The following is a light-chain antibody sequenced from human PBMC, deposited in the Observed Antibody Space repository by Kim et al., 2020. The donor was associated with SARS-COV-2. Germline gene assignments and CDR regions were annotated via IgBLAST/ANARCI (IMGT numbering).Light chain of an antibody. Sequence: SPGDSAPLSCRASQSVSSNYLAWYQQKPGQAPRLLIYGASSRAAGIPDRFSGSGSGTDFTLTISRLEPEDFAVYYCQQYGTSPLTFGGGTKVDIK. J-gene: IGKJ4*01. CDR3: QQYGTSPLT. CDR2: GAS. V-gene: IGKV3-20*01. CDR1: QSVSSNY.